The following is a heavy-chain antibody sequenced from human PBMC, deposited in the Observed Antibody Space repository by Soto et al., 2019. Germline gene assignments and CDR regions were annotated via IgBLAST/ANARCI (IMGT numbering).Heavy chain of an antibody. D-gene: IGHD3-9*01. CDR2: ISGSGGST. CDR3: VRLLYYDLLTGYYIDGMDV. V-gene: IGHV3-23*01. CDR1: GFTFSSYA. J-gene: IGHJ6*02. Sequence: PGGSLRLSCAASGFTFSSYAMSWVRQAPGKGLEWVSAISGSGGSTYYADSVKGRFTISRDNSKNTLYLQMNSLRAEDTAVYYCVRLLYYDLLTGYYIDGMDVWGQGTTVTVSS.